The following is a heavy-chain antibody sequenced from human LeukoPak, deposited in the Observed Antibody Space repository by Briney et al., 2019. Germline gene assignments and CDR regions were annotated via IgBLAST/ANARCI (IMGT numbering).Heavy chain of an antibody. D-gene: IGHD3-3*01. CDR3: ARSTTGYDFWSGYYPYYGMDV. CDR1: GFTSSSYG. V-gene: IGHV3-33*01. J-gene: IGHJ6*02. CDR2: IWYDGSNK. Sequence: GGSLRLSCAASGFTSSSYGMHWVRQAPGKGLEWVAVIWYDGSNKYYADSVKGRFTISRDNSKNTLYLQMNSLRAEDTAVYYCARSTTGYDFWSGYYPYYGMDVWGQGTTVTVSS.